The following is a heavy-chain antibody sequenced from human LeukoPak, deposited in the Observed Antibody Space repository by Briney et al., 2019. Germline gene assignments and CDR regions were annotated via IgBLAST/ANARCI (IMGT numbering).Heavy chain of an antibody. CDR1: GFTFSTFA. CDR3: ARESSKMGYYYGSGIYFDY. Sequence: GGSLRLSCAASGFTFSTFAMIWVRQPPGKGLEWVSSIFPSGGEIHYADSVRGRFTISRDNSKSTLSLQMNSLRAEDTAIYYCARESSKMGYYYGSGIYFDYWGQGTLVTVSS. V-gene: IGHV3-23*01. D-gene: IGHD3-10*01. CDR2: IFPSGGEI. J-gene: IGHJ4*02.